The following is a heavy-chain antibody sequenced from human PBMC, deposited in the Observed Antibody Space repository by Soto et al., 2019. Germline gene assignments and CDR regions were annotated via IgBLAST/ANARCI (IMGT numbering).Heavy chain of an antibody. CDR1: GFIISDYY. D-gene: IGHD3-16*01. CDR3: ARDHGGGVLTLEY. J-gene: IGHJ4*02. Sequence: QMHLEDSGGGLVKRGGSLRLSCTASGFIISDYYMSWIRQAPGKGLEWVSDISNSGRITHHADSVEGRFTISRDNAKDSLYLQMNSLRPEDSAIYYCARDHGGGVLTLEYWGQGTLVTVSS. V-gene: IGHV3-11*01. CDR2: ISNSGRIT.